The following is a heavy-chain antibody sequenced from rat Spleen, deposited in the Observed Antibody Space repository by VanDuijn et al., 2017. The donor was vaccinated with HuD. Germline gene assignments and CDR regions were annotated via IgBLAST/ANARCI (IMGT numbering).Heavy chain of an antibody. CDR2: ITNASGRT. Sequence: EVQLVESGGGLVQPGRSLKLSCAASGFTFSDYYMAWVRQAPKKGLEWVASITNASGRTYYPDSVKGRFTISRDTARNTLYLQMNSLRSEDTATYYCARHDSLRVMDAWGQGASVTVSS. J-gene: IGHJ4*01. D-gene: IGHD1-2*01. CDR3: ARHDSLRVMDA. CDR1: GFTFSDYY. V-gene: IGHV5-22*01.